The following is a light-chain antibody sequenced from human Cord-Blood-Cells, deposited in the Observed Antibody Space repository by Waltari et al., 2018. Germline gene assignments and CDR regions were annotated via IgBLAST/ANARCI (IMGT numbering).Light chain of an antibody. CDR1: QSVSIN. Sequence: EIVMTHSPATLSVSPGERATLSCRASQSVSINLAWYQQKPGQAPRLRIYGASTRATGIPARFSGSGSGTEFTLTISSLQSEDFAVYYCQQYNNWPFTFGPGTKVDIK. CDR3: QQYNNWPFT. J-gene: IGKJ3*01. V-gene: IGKV3-15*01. CDR2: GAS.